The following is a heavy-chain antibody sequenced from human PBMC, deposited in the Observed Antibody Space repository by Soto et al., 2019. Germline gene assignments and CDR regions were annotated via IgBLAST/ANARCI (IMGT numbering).Heavy chain of an antibody. CDR2: ISYDGDKK. CDR1: GFSFSDYS. V-gene: IGHV3-30-3*01. Sequence: QVHLVESGGGVVQPGRSLRLSCVGSGFSFSDYSIHWVRQAPGKGLEWVAFISYDGDKKFFADSVKGRFNISRDNAKNTVSLHMSSLIPEDTAVFHCAVMAGLVVSDDFGLDVWGQGTTVTVSS. CDR3: AVMAGLVVSDDFGLDV. D-gene: IGHD2-21*01. J-gene: IGHJ6*02.